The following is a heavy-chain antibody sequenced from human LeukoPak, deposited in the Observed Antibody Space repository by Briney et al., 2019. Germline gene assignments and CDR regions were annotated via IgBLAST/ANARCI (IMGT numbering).Heavy chain of an antibody. V-gene: IGHV3-30*02. CDR3: AKDSYYDILTGYYFNDAFDI. CDR2: IRYDGSNK. CDR1: GFTFSSYG. D-gene: IGHD3-9*01. Sequence: GGSLRLSCAASGFTFSSYGMHWVRQAPGKGLEWVAFIRYDGSNKYYADSVKGRFTISRDNSKNTLYLQMNSLRAEDTAVYYCAKDSYYDILTGYYFNDAFDIWGQGTMVTVSS. J-gene: IGHJ3*02.